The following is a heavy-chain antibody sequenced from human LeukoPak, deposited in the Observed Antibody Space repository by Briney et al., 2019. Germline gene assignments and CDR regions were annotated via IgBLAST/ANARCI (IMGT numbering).Heavy chain of an antibody. J-gene: IGHJ3*02. V-gene: IGHV5-51*01. Sequence: GESLRISCKGSGYSFTSYWIGWVRQMPGKGLEWMGIIYPGDSDTRYSPSFQGQVTISADKSISTAYLQWSSLKASDTAMYYCARPLRIVGATDAFDIWGQGTMVTVSS. CDR1: GYSFTSYW. CDR3: ARPLRIVGATDAFDI. CDR2: IYPGDSDT. D-gene: IGHD1-26*01.